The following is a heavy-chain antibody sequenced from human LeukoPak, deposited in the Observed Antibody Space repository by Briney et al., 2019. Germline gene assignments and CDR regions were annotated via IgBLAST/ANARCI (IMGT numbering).Heavy chain of an antibody. CDR2: IYYSGSN. D-gene: IGHD3-22*01. CDR3: ARHVYDSSYFRH. V-gene: IGHV4-39*01. J-gene: IGHJ1*01. Sequence: SETLSLTCTVSGGSISSSYYWGWLRPPPGKGLEWIGNIYYSGSNYYNPSLKSRVTISVDTSKNQFSLKLNSVTAADTAVYYCARHVYDSSYFRHWGQGTLVTVSS. CDR1: GGSISSSYY.